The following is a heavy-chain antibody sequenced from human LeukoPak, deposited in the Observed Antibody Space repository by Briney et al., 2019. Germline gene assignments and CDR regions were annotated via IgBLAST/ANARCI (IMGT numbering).Heavy chain of an antibody. Sequence: RSLRLSCAASGFTFSSYAMHWLRQAPGKGLEWVAVISYDGRSKYYADSVKGRFTISRDNSNNTLYLQMNSLRAEDTAVYYCARGRDSSSSYPGYWGQGTLVTVSS. D-gene: IGHD6-6*01. J-gene: IGHJ4*02. CDR1: GFTFSSYA. V-gene: IGHV3-30*04. CDR2: ISYDGRSK. CDR3: ARGRDSSSSYPGY.